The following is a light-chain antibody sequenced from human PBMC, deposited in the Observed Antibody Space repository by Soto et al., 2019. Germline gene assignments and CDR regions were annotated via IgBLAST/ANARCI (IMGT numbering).Light chain of an antibody. Sequence: EIVLTQSPATLSLSPGERATLSCRASQSVRSNLAWYQHRPGQAPRLLIHGAPNRATGIPARFSGSGSGTDFTLTISSLEPEDFAIYYCQQRNSGPRTLGQGTKLEI. CDR3: QQRNSGPRT. CDR2: GAP. V-gene: IGKV3-11*01. J-gene: IGKJ2*01. CDR1: QSVRSN.